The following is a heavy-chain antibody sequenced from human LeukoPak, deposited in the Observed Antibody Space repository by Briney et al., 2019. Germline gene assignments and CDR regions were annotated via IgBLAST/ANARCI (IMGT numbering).Heavy chain of an antibody. CDR3: AGRYCSSTSCGYY. Sequence: GGSLRLSCATAGFTFRNYAMSWVRQAPGKGLEWVSAINGGGDNTYYADSVKGRFTISRDNAKNTLYLQMNSLRAEDTAVYYCAGRYCSSTSCGYYWGQGTLVTVSS. CDR2: INGGGDNT. CDR1: GFTFRNYA. J-gene: IGHJ4*02. D-gene: IGHD2-2*01. V-gene: IGHV3-23*01.